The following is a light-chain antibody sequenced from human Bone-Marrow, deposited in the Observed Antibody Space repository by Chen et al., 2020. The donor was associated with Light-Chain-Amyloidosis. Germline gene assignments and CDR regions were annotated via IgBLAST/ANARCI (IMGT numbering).Light chain of an antibody. CDR1: DLPTKY. Sequence: SYELTQPPSVSVSPGQTARITCSGDDLPTKYAYWYQQKPGQAPVLVIHRDTERPSWISERFSGSSSGTTATLTISGVQAEDEADYHCPSAHSSGTYEVIFGRGTKLTVL. CDR3: PSAHSSGTYEVI. J-gene: IGLJ2*01. V-gene: IGLV3-25*03. CDR2: RDT.